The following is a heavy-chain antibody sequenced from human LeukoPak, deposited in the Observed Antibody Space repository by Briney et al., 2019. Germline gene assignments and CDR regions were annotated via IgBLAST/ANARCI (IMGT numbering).Heavy chain of an antibody. CDR3: ARDLGGYSYGSHFDY. D-gene: IGHD5-18*01. CDR1: GYTFTNNW. V-gene: IGHV1-46*01. CDR2: ISPTGGST. J-gene: IGHJ4*02. Sequence: ASVKVSCKAFGYTFTNNWMHWVRQAPGQGPEWMGLISPTGGSTAYAQKFQGRVTLTRDMSTSTDYLELSSLRSEDTAVYYCARDLGGYSYGSHFDYWAREPWSPSPQ.